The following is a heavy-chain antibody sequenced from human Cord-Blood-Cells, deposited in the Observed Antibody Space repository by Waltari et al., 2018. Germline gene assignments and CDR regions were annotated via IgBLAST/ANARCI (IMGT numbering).Heavy chain of an antibody. V-gene: IGHV4-34*01. CDR1: GGSFSGYY. J-gene: IGHJ2*01. CDR2: INHSGST. Sequence: QVQLQQWGAGLLKPSETLSLTCAVYGGSFSGYYWSWIRQPPGKGLEGIGEINHSGSTNYNPSLKSRVTISVDTSKNQFSLKLSSVTAADTAVYYCARSSSSYWYFDLWGRGTLVTVSS. CDR3: ARSSSSYWYFDL. D-gene: IGHD6-6*01.